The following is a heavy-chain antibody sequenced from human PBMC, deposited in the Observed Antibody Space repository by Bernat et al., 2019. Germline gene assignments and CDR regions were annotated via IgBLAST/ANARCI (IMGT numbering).Heavy chain of an antibody. V-gene: IGHV1-2*04. D-gene: IGHD1-7*01. CDR2: INPNSGGT. Sequence: QVQLVQSGAEVKKPGASVKVSCKASGYTFTGYYMHWVRQAPGQGLEWMGWINPNSGGTIYEQKFQGWVTMTRDTSISTAYMELSRLRSDDTAVYYCARTGTTSRWLDPWGQGTLVTVSS. CDR1: GYTFTGYY. J-gene: IGHJ5*02. CDR3: ARTGTTSRWLDP.